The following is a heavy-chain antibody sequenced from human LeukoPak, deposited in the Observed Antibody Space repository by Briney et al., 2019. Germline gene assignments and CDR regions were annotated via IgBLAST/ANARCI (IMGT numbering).Heavy chain of an antibody. CDR1: GYTFTGYY. CDR2: INPNSGGT. Sequence: GASVKASCKASGYTFTGYYIHWVRQAPGQGLEWKGWINPNSGGTNYAQKFQGRVTMTRDTSISTAYMELRRLRSDDRAVYYCARGPPTIVVVITTGDFDSWGQGTLVTVSS. V-gene: IGHV1-2*02. CDR3: ARGPPTIVVVITTGDFDS. J-gene: IGHJ4*02. D-gene: IGHD3-22*01.